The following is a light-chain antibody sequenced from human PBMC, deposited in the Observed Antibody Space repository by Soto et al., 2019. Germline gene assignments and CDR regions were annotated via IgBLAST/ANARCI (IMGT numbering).Light chain of an antibody. CDR2: GAS. V-gene: IGKV3-20*01. CDR1: QSVSSSY. Sequence: EIVLTQSPGTLSLSPGEGATLSCRASQSVSSSYIAWYQQRPGQTPSLLIYGASTRATGIPDRFSGSGSETHFTLTISRLEPGDFAVYYCQHFGATAFTYGEGTRLEN. CDR3: QHFGATAFT. J-gene: IGKJ5*01.